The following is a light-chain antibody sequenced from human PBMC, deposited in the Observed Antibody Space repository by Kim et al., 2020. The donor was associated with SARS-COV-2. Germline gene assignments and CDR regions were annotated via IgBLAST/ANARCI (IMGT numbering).Light chain of an antibody. J-gene: IGKJ4*01. Sequence: ASVGDRVTITCRASQSISSYLNWCQQKPGKAPKLLIYTASSLQSGVPSRFSGSESGTDFTLTISSLQPEDFATYYCQQSYRTPLTFGGGTKVDIK. V-gene: IGKV1-39*01. CDR3: QQSYRTPLT. CDR2: TAS. CDR1: QSISSY.